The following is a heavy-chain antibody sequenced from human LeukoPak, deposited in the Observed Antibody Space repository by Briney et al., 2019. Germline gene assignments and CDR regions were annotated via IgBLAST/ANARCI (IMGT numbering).Heavy chain of an antibody. D-gene: IGHD2-2*01. CDR3: ARASVDIVVVPAAMVNYFDY. J-gene: IGHJ4*02. CDR2: IYHSGST. Sequence: PSETLSLTCTVSGYSISSGYYWGWIRQPPGKGLEWIGSIYHSGSTYYNPSLKSRVTISVDTSKNQFSLKLSSVTAADTAVYYCARASVDIVVVPAAMVNYFDYWGQGTLVTVSS. CDR1: GYSISSGYY. V-gene: IGHV4-38-2*02.